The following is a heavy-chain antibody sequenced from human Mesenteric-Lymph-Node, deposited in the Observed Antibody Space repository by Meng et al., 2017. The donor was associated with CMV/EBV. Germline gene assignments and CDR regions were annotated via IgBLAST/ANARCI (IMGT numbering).Heavy chain of an antibody. CDR2: IKPNSGDT. Sequence: ASVKVSCKTSGYFFSDHFMHWVRQAPGQGLEWMGWIKPNSGDTNYAQNFQGRVTMTSDSSFNTAYMELSRLTSDDTAVYYCARDHAWGADYWGQETLVTVSS. V-gene: IGHV1-2*02. CDR3: ARDHAWGADY. D-gene: IGHD7-27*01. J-gene: IGHJ4*02. CDR1: GYFFSDHF.